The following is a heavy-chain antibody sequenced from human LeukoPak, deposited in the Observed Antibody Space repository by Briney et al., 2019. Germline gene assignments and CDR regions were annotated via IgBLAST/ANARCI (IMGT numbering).Heavy chain of an antibody. D-gene: IGHD1-14*01. Sequence: PGGSLRLSCTASGFAFSSYAMSWVRQAPGKGLEWVSAISGSSGSTYYADSVKGRFTISRDNSKNTLYLQMNSLRAEDTAVYYCAKSSVTDIPGFDYWGQGTLVTVSS. J-gene: IGHJ4*02. CDR1: GFAFSSYA. V-gene: IGHV3-23*01. CDR3: AKSSVTDIPGFDY. CDR2: ISGSSGST.